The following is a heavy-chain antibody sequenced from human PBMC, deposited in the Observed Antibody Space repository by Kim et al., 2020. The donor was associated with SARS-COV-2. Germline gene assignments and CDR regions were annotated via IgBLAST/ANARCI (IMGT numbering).Heavy chain of an antibody. J-gene: IGHJ4*02. Sequence: WDGGSTYYADSVKGRFTISRDNSKNSLYLQMNSLRTEDTALYYCANLPPYWGQGTLVTVSS. CDR2: WDGGST. CDR3: ANLPPY. V-gene: IGHV3-43*01.